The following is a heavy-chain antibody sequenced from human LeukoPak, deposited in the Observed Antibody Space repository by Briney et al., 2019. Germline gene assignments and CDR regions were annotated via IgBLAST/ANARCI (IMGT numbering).Heavy chain of an antibody. CDR3: VHGKQWLAFDS. CDR2: TYNSGST. V-gene: IGHV4-4*09. J-gene: IGHJ4*02. Sequence: SETLSLTCTVSGGSISSYYWSWVRQPPGMGLEWIGNTYNSGSTNYHPSLNGRGTISVDTSKNHFSLKLTSVTAADTAVYYCVHGKQWLAFDSGGQGILVTVSS. CDR1: GGSISSYY. D-gene: IGHD6-19*01.